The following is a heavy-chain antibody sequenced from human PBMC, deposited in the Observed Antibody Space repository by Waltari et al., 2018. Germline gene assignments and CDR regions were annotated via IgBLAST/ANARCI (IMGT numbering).Heavy chain of an antibody. Sequence: EVQLVESGGGLVKPGGSLRLSCAASGFTFSSYSMNWVRQAPGKGLEWVSSISSSSSYIYYADSVKGRFTISRDNAKNSLYLKMNSLRAEDTAVYYCARAYDSSGYYSFYWGQGTLVTVSS. V-gene: IGHV3-21*01. J-gene: IGHJ4*02. D-gene: IGHD3-22*01. CDR2: ISSSSSYI. CDR3: ARAYDSSGYYSFY. CDR1: GFTFSSYS.